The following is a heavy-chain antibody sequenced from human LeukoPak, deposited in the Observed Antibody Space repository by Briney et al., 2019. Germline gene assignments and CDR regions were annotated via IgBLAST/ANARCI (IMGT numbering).Heavy chain of an antibody. Sequence: GGSLRLSCAASGFTFTNYAMTWVRQAPGKGLEWVSVIGASGADTYYSDPVKGRFTVSRDNSQNTLFLHMSSLRAEDTAVYFCARRPRDTSGYYLGAFHDWGQGTTVTVSS. V-gene: IGHV3-23*01. CDR2: IGASGADT. CDR1: GFTFTNYA. J-gene: IGHJ3*01. D-gene: IGHD3-22*01. CDR3: ARRPRDTSGYYLGAFHD.